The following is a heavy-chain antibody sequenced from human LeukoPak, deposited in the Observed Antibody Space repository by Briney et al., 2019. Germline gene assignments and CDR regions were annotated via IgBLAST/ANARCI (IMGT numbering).Heavy chain of an antibody. Sequence: GGSLRLSCAASGFTFSRSWMTWVRQAPGKGLEWVASINEDGSEIHYVDSVKGRFTIARDNAKDSLFLQMNSLRAEDTAVYYCAKDEGRITMASDIWGQGTMVTVSS. V-gene: IGHV3-7*03. CDR3: AKDEGRITMASDI. J-gene: IGHJ3*02. D-gene: IGHD3-10*01. CDR1: GFTFSRSW. CDR2: INEDGSEI.